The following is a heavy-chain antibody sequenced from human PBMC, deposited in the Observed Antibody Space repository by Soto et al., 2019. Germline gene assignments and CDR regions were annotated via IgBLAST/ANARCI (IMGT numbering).Heavy chain of an antibody. Sequence: GASVKVSCKASGGTFSSYAISWVRQAPGQGLEWMGGIIPIFGTANYAQKFQGRVTITADESTSTAYMELSSLRSEDTAVYYCARAYYGDYYYYYGMDVWGQGTTVTVSS. V-gene: IGHV1-69*13. CDR2: IIPIFGTA. J-gene: IGHJ6*02. D-gene: IGHD4-17*01. CDR3: ARAYYGDYYYYYGMDV. CDR1: GGTFSSYA.